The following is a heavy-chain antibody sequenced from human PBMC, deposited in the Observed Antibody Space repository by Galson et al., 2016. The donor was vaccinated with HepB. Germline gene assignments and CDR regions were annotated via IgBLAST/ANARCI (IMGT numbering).Heavy chain of an antibody. CDR3: ARGASSWHYFDY. J-gene: IGHJ4*02. V-gene: IGHV3-11*06. CDR1: GFTFRDHY. D-gene: IGHD6-13*01. Sequence: SLRLSCAASGFTFRDHYMSCIRQAPGKGLEWVSYTSSTSTYTNYADSVKGRFTISRDNAKNSLYLQMNSLRAEDTAVYYCARGASSWHYFDYWGPGTLVAVSS. CDR2: TSSTSTYT.